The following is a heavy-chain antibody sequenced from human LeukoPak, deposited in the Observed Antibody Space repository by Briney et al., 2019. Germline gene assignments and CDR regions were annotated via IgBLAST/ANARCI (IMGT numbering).Heavy chain of an antibody. Sequence: PSETLSLTCTVSGGSISSGGYYWSWIRQPPGKGLEWIGYIYHSGSTYYNPSLKSRVTISVDRPKNQFSLKLSSVTAADTAVYYCARVYSSGSRAFQHWGQGTLVTVSS. CDR1: GGSISSGGYY. J-gene: IGHJ1*01. CDR3: ARVYSSGSRAFQH. CDR2: IYHSGST. D-gene: IGHD6-19*01. V-gene: IGHV4-30-2*01.